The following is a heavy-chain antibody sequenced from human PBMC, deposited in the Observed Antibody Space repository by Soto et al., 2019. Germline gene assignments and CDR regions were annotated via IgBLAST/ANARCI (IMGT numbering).Heavy chain of an antibody. Sequence: SETLSLTCTVSGGSISSSSYYWGWIRQPPGKGLEWIGSIYFSGSTYYNPSLKSRVTISVDTSKNQFSLKLSSVTAADTAVYYCARRLYDSSGYYPNWFDPWGQGTLVTVSS. CDR3: ARRLYDSSGYYPNWFDP. CDR1: GGSISSSSYY. V-gene: IGHV4-39*01. J-gene: IGHJ5*02. D-gene: IGHD3-22*01. CDR2: IYFSGST.